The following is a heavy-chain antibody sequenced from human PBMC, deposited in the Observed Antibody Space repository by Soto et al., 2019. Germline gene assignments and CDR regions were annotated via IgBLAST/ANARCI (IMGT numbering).Heavy chain of an antibody. D-gene: IGHD3-22*01. CDR2: INHSGST. CDR1: GGSFSGYY. Sequence: SETLSLTCAVYGGSFSGYYWSWIRQPPGKGLEWIGEINHSGSTNYNPSLKSRVTISVDTSKNQFSLKLSSVTAADTAVYYCASSPVADTPWVFYWGQGTLVTVSS. J-gene: IGHJ4*02. V-gene: IGHV4-34*01. CDR3: ASSPVADTPWVFY.